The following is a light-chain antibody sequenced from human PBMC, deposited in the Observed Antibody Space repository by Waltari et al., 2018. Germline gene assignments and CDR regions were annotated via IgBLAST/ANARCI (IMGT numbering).Light chain of an antibody. CDR2: GAS. J-gene: IGKJ1*01. CDR1: QSVSRV. Sequence: EIVLTQSPGTLSLSLGERATLSCRASQSVSRVLAWYQQKPGQAPRLLIYGASTRATGIPDRFSGSGAGTDFSLTISRLEHDDFAVYYCQHYVRLPATFGQGTTVEI. V-gene: IGKV3-20*01. CDR3: QHYVRLPAT.